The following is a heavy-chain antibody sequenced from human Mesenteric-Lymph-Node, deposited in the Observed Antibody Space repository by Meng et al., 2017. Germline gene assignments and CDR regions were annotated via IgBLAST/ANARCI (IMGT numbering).Heavy chain of an antibody. V-gene: IGHV4-39*01. CDR1: GGSISSSSYY. Sequence: QPQESGPGLVKPSETLSLTCTVSGGSISSSSYYWGWIRQPPGKGLEWIGSIYYSGSTYYNPSLKSRVTISVDTSKNQFSLKLSSVTAADTAVYYCASPLGILGIIDLWGRGTLVTVSS. J-gene: IGHJ2*01. CDR2: IYYSGST. D-gene: IGHD7-27*01. CDR3: ASPLGILGIIDL.